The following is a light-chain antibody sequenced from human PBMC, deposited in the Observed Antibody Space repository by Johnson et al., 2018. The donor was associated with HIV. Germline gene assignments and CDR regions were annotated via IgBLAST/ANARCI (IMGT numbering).Light chain of an antibody. V-gene: IGLV1-51*02. CDR2: ENN. Sequence: QSMLTQPPSVSAAPGQKVTISCSGSSSNIGNNYVSWYQQLPGTAPKLLIYENNKRPSGIPDRFSGSKSGTSATLGITGFQTGDEADYYRGTWDSSLSTYVFGTGTKVTVL. CDR3: GTWDSSLSTYV. J-gene: IGLJ1*01. CDR1: SSNIGNNY.